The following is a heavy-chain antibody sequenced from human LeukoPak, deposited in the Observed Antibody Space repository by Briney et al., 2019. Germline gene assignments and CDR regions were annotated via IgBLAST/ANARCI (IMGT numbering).Heavy chain of an antibody. CDR3: ARAGSSSSLDY. CDR2: ISYTWST. D-gene: IGHD6-6*01. Sequence: PSETLSLTCTVSGGSISSFYWSWIRLPPGKGLEWIGYISYTWSTNYHPSFKSRVTMSIDTSKNQFSLNLTSVTAADTAVYYCARAGSSSSLDYWGQGTLVTVSS. V-gene: IGHV4-59*01. J-gene: IGHJ4*02. CDR1: GGSISSFY.